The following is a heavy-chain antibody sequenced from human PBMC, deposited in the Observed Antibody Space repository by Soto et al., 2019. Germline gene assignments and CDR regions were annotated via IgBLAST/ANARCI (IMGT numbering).Heavy chain of an antibody. V-gene: IGHV4-59*08. CDR3: ARHSTFGGVIVRQGMDV. D-gene: IGHD3-16*02. J-gene: IGHJ6*02. CDR2: IYYSGST. Sequence: PSETLSLTCIVPGGSISSYYWSWIRQPPGKGLEWIGYIYYSGSTKYNPSLKSRVTISVDTSKNQFSLKLSSVTAADTAVYYCARHSTFGGVIVRQGMDVWGQGTTVTVSS. CDR1: GGSISSYY.